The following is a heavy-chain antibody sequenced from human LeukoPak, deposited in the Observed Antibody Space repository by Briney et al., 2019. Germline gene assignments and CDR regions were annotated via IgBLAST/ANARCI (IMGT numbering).Heavy chain of an antibody. D-gene: IGHD3-10*01. Sequence: GGSLRLSCAASGFTFSSYSMNWVRQAPGKGLEWVSYISSSGSTIYYADSVKGRFTISRDNARNSLYLQMNSLRAEDTAVYYCARGGVLWFGERANDYWGQGTLVTVSS. CDR1: GFTFSSYS. J-gene: IGHJ4*02. CDR3: ARGGVLWFGERANDY. CDR2: ISSSGSTI. V-gene: IGHV3-48*04.